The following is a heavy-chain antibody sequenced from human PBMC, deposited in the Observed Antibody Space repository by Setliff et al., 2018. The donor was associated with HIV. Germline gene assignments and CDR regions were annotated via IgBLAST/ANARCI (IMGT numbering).Heavy chain of an antibody. V-gene: IGHV3-23*01. J-gene: IGHJ4*02. D-gene: IGHD1-26*01. CDR1: GFTLSNYA. Sequence: GGSLRLSCSVSGFTLSNYAMNWVRQAPGKGLEWVSSIGTSGGSSYYADSVKGRFTISRDNSRDTLYLQMNSLRAEDTAVYYCATGRLRATSPFDNWGQGTLVTVSS. CDR3: ATGRLRATSPFDN. CDR2: IGTSGGSS.